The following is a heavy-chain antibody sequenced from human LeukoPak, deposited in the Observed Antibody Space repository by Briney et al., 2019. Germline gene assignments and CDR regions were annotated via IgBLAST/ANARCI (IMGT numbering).Heavy chain of an antibody. CDR3: ARREWTNYVDY. CDR2: IYYSGST. Sequence: SETLSLTCTVSGGSISSSSYYWGWIRQPPGKGLEWIGSIYYSGSTYYNPSLKSRVTISVDTSKNQFSLKLSSVTAADTAVYYCARREWTNYVDYWGQGTLVTVSS. V-gene: IGHV4-39*01. J-gene: IGHJ4*02. CDR1: GGSISSSSYY. D-gene: IGHD3-3*01.